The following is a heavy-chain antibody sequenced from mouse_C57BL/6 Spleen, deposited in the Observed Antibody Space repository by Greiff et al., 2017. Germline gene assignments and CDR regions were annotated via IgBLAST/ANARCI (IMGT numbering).Heavy chain of an antibody. D-gene: IGHD2-4*01. J-gene: IGHJ4*01. CDR3: AIGNYDYGGAMDY. CDR1: GYTFTSYW. CDR2: IHPSDSDT. V-gene: IGHV1-74*01. Sequence: QVQLQQPGAELVKPGASVKVSCKASGYTFTSYWMHWVKQRPGQGLEWIGRIHPSDSDTNYNQKFKGKATLTVDKSSSTAYMQLSSLTSEDSAVYYCAIGNYDYGGAMDYWGQGTSVTVSS.